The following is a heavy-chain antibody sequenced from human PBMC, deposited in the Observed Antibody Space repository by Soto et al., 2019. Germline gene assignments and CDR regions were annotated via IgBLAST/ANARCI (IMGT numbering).Heavy chain of an antibody. CDR1: GYSISSGYY. V-gene: IGHV4-38-2*02. Sequence: KASETLSLTCTVSGYSISSGYYWSWIRQTPGKGLEWIGSISHSGTSFYNPSLRSRVTISMDTSNNHFSLKLNSLTATDTAVYYCARASGGNSGWGHWSDPWGQGTLVTVSS. D-gene: IGHD2-21*02. J-gene: IGHJ5*02. CDR2: ISHSGTS. CDR3: ARASGGNSGWGHWSDP.